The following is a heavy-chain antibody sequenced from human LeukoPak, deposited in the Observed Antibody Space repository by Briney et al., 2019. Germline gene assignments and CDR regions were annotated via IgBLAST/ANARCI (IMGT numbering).Heavy chain of an antibody. CDR3: ARGYSNQYYYYYMDV. J-gene: IGHJ6*03. Sequence: SETLSLTCTVSGGSISSHYWSWIRQPPGKGLEWNGYIYYSGSTNYNPSLKSRVTISVDTSKNQFSLKLSSVTAADTAVYYCARGYSNQYYYYYMDVWGKGTTVTVSS. CDR2: IYYSGST. CDR1: GGSISSHY. D-gene: IGHD4-11*01. V-gene: IGHV4-59*11.